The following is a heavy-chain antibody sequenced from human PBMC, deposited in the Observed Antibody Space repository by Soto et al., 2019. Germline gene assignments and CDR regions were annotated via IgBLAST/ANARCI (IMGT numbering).Heavy chain of an antibody. CDR1: GRTFSGYY. J-gene: IGHJ6*01. Sequence: PETLSLTCVIYGRTFSGYYWSLILHPLGKAPEWIGQINQSGTTKYNPSLKSRVTISAARAKHQFSLNLSSATGADTPVYYCARLHWGSSSIPAYYGVD. CDR3: ARLHWGSSSIPAYYGVD. CDR2: INQSGTT. V-gene: IGHV4-34*01. D-gene: IGHD2-2*01.